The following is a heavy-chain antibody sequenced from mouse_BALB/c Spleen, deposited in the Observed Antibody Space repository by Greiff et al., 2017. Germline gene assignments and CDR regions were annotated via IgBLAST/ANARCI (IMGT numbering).Heavy chain of an antibody. V-gene: IGHV2-2*02. D-gene: IGHD1-2*01. J-gene: IGHJ3*01. CDR3: ARKAYGPLAY. CDR2: IWSGGST. Sequence: QVQLKESGPGLVEPSQSLSITCTVSGFSLTSYGVHWVRQSPGKGLEWLGVIWSGGSTDYNAAFISRLSISKDNSKSQVFFKMNSLQANDTAIYYCARKAYGPLAYWGQGTLVTVSA. CDR1: GFSLTSYG.